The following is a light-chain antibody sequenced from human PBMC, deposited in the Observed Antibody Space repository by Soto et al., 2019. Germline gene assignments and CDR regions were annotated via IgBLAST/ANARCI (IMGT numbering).Light chain of an antibody. CDR1: QGIRDE. J-gene: IGKJ2*01. CDR2: GAS. V-gene: IGKV1-6*01. CDR3: LQDYSYPRT. Sequence: AIQMTQFPASLTAAVGDRVTITCRASQGIRDELGWYQQKPGKAPKHLIYGASRLESGVPSRFSVSGSGTDFSLTIYSLRPEDSAAYFCLQDYSYPRTFGQGTKLQIK.